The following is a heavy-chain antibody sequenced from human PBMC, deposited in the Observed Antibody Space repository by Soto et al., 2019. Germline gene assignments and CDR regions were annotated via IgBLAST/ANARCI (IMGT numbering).Heavy chain of an antibody. V-gene: IGHV4-38-2*01. CDR2: IYHSGST. J-gene: IGHJ4*02. Sequence: SETLSLTCAVSGYSISSGYYWGWIRQPPGKGLEWIGSIYHSGSTYYNPSLKSRVTISVDTSKNQFSLKLSSVTAADTAVYYCATQRGYSYGYFDYWGQGTLVTVS. CDR3: ATQRGYSYGYFDY. D-gene: IGHD5-18*01. CDR1: GYSISSGYY.